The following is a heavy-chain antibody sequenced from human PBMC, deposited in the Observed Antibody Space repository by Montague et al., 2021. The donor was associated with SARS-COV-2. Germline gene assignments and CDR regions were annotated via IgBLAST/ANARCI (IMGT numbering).Heavy chain of an antibody. J-gene: IGHJ6*02. CDR3: ARGPHYDILTSYYKDGMDV. CDR1: GGSISTGSYY. CDR2: IYTSGST. Sequence: TLSLTCTVSGGSISTGSYYWSWIRQPAGKGLEWIGRIYTSGSTNYXPSLKSRVTISVDTSKNQFSLKLSSVIAADTAVYYCARGPHYDILTSYYKDGMDVWGQGTTVTVSS. V-gene: IGHV4-61*02. D-gene: IGHD3-9*01.